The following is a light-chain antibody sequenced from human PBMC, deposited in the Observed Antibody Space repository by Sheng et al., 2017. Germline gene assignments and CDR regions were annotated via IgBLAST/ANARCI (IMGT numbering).Light chain of an antibody. V-gene: IGKV1-27*01. J-gene: IGKJ1*01. Sequence: DIQMTQSPSYLSASVGDSVTITCRASQGIRSYLAWYQQKPGKPPKLLIYAASTLQSGVPSRFSGSGSGTDYTLTISSLQPEDVATYYCQQSYSIPWTFGQGTKVEIK. CDR3: QQSYSIPWT. CDR1: QGIRSY. CDR2: AAS.